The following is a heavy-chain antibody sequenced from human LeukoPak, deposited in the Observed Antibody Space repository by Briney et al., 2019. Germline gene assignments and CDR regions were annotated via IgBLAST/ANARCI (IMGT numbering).Heavy chain of an antibody. J-gene: IGHJ4*02. CDR1: GFTFSSYS. D-gene: IGHD3-22*01. V-gene: IGHV3-48*01. CDR2: ISSSSSTI. CDR3: ANNPRRYDSSGYYDY. Sequence: PGGSLRLSCAASGFTFSSYSMNWVRQAPGKGLEWVSHISSSSSTIYYADSVKGRFTISRDNAKNSLYLQMNSLRAEDTAVYYCANNPRRYDSSGYYDYWGQGTLVTVSS.